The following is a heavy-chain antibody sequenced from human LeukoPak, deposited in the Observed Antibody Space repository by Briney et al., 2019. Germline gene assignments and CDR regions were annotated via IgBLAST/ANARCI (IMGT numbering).Heavy chain of an antibody. V-gene: IGHV1-69*13. CDR3: ATKGVGFQITYYYGMDV. Sequence: SVKVSCKASGGTFSSYAISWVRQAPGQGLEWMGGIIPIFGTANYAQKFQGRVTITADESTSTAYMELSSLRSEDTAVYYCATKGVGFQITYYYGMDVWGQGTTVTVS. D-gene: IGHD3-10*01. J-gene: IGHJ6*02. CDR2: IIPIFGTA. CDR1: GGTFSSYA.